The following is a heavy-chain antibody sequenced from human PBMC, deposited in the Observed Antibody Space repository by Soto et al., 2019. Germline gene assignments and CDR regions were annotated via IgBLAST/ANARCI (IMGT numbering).Heavy chain of an antibody. CDR2: IYKSATT. D-gene: IGHD7-27*01. J-gene: IGHJ5*01. V-gene: IGHV4-30-4*01. CDR3: ARGRYCLTGRCFPNWFDS. Sequence: SSETLSLTCSVSGDSISNLDYFWAWIRQPPGQALEYIGYIYKSATTYYNPPFESRVAISVDTSKSQFSLNVTSVTAADTAVYFCARGRYCLTGRCFPNWFDSWGQGARDTVS. CDR1: GDSISNLDYF.